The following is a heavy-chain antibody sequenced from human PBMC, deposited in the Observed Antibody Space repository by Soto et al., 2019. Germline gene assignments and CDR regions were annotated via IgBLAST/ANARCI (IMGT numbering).Heavy chain of an antibody. Sequence: SETMSLTCAVSGGSISTGGYSWSWIRQPPGKGLEWIGYIYHSGSTYYNPSLKSRVTISVDRSKNQFSLKLSSVTAADTAVYYCASATYYDFWSGLSTWGQGTLVTVSS. CDR3: ASATYYDFWSGLST. CDR2: IYHSGST. J-gene: IGHJ5*02. D-gene: IGHD3-3*01. V-gene: IGHV4-30-2*01. CDR1: GGSISTGGYS.